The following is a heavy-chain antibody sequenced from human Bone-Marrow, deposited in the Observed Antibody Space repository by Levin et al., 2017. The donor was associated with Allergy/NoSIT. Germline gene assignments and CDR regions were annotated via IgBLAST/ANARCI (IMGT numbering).Heavy chain of an antibody. V-gene: IGHV4-34*01. Sequence: ASETLSLTCAVYGGSFSGYYWTWIRQAPGKGLEWIGEISHGGSTTYDPFLKSRVSISLDTSKNQFSLKVNSVTAADTAVYYCARGGAGDQRDYFDSWGRGTLVTVSS. D-gene: IGHD7-27*01. CDR3: ARGGAGDQRDYFDS. CDR1: GGSFSGYY. J-gene: IGHJ4*02. CDR2: ISHGGST.